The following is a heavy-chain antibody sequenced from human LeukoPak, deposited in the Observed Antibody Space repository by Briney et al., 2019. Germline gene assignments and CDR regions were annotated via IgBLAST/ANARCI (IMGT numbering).Heavy chain of an antibody. J-gene: IGHJ4*02. CDR3: AKDRIVGIPPYSSSWYYFDY. CDR2: ISGSGDST. V-gene: IGHV3-23*01. CDR1: GFAFSTYA. Sequence: GGSLRLSCAVSGFAFSTYAMSWVRQAPGRGLEWVSAISGSGDSTYYADSVKGRFTISRDNSKNTLYLQMNSLRAEDTAVYYCAKDRIVGIPPYSSSWYYFDYWGQGTLVSVSS. D-gene: IGHD6-13*01.